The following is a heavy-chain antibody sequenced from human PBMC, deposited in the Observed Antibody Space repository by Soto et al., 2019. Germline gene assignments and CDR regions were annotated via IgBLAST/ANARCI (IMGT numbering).Heavy chain of an antibody. Sequence: PSETLSLTCTVSGGSISSYYWSWIRQPPGKGLEWIGYIYYSGSTNYNPSLKSRVTISVDTSKNQSSLKLSSVTAADTAVYYCARLTVRWFDPWGQGTLVTVSS. CDR1: GGSISSYY. CDR3: ARLTVRWFDP. J-gene: IGHJ5*02. V-gene: IGHV4-59*01. D-gene: IGHD3-16*02. CDR2: IYYSGST.